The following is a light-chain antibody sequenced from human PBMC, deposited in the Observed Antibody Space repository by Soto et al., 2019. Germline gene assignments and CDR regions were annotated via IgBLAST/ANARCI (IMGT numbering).Light chain of an antibody. CDR3: QQRSNWPIT. J-gene: IGKJ5*01. Sequence: EILFAQSPATLSLSPGERPTLSCRASQSVSSYLAWYQPKTGQPPRLLIYDASNRDTGIPARFSGSGSGTDFTLTLSRLETEDFAVYYCQQRSNWPITFGQGTRLEIK. V-gene: IGKV3-11*01. CDR2: DAS. CDR1: QSVSSY.